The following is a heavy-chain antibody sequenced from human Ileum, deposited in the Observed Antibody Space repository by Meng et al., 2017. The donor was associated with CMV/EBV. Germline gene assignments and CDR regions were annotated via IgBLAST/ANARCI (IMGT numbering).Heavy chain of an antibody. Sequence: LSDSGGGVGWIRQPTGGALESLALIFSGDRKCYSPSLENRLTNTKDACKNQVVLTMTNIDPVDTATYYCEHRPGYCSGGTCYGNFDYWGQGALVTVSS. V-gene: IGHV2-5*02. CDR2: IFSGDRK. CDR3: EHRPGYCSGGTCYGNFDY. D-gene: IGHD2-15*01. CDR1: LSDSGGG. J-gene: IGHJ4*02.